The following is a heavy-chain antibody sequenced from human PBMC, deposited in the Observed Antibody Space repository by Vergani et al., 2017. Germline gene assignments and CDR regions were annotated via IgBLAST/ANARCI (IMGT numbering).Heavy chain of an antibody. J-gene: IGHJ4*02. CDR1: GFTFSTYA. CDR2: LTGGGGST. D-gene: IGHD1-26*01. V-gene: IGHV3-23*01. Sequence: EVQLLESGGSLKQPGGSVRLSCAASGFTFSTYAMHWVRQAPGKGLEWVSALTGGGGSTYYADSFKGRFIISRDKSRDTLYLQMNSLRPEYTATYYCVKDSGSYENFFDSWGQGTLVTVSS. CDR3: VKDSGSYENFFDS.